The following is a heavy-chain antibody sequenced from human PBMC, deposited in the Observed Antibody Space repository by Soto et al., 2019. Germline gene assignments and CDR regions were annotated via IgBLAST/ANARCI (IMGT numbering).Heavy chain of an antibody. D-gene: IGHD5-12*01. CDR3: ARERGYNGSAFDI. CDR1: GYTFTGYY. V-gene: IGHV1-2*04. Sequence: QVQLVQSGAEVKKPGASVKVSCKAPGYTFTGYYMHWVRQAPGQGIEWMGWINPNSGGTNYAQKFQGWVTMTRDTSISTAYMELSRLRSDDTAVYYCARERGYNGSAFDIWGQGTMVTVSS. CDR2: INPNSGGT. J-gene: IGHJ3*02.